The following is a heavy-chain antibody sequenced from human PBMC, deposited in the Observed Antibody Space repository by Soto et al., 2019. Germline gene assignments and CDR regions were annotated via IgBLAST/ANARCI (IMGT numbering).Heavy chain of an antibody. CDR2: IIPIFGTA. CDR1: GGTFSSYA. D-gene: IGHD1-26*01. CDR3: ARSLLVGATYYYGMDV. Sequence: SVKVSCKASGGTFSSYAISWVRQAPGQGLEWMGGIIPIFGTANYAQKFQGRVTITADESTSTAYMELSSLRSEDTAVYYCARSLLVGATYYYGMDVWGQGNTVTVSS. J-gene: IGHJ6*02. V-gene: IGHV1-69*13.